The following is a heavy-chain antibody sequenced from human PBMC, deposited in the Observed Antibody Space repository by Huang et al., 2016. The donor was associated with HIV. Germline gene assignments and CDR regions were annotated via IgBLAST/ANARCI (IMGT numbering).Heavy chain of an antibody. J-gene: IGHJ6*03. D-gene: IGHD3-22*01. CDR2: ISCSGFTI. CDR1: GVTLNDNF. Sequence: QVQLVESGGALVKPGGSLRLSCEASGVTLNDNFMNGIRQVPGKGLEWVSYISCSGFTIYYADYVKGRFTSSRDNAKNSVYLQMNSRRVEDTAVYFCARGQTAYFDSSGYMDVWGRGTTVTVAS. V-gene: IGHV3-11*04. CDR3: ARGQTAYFDSSGYMDV.